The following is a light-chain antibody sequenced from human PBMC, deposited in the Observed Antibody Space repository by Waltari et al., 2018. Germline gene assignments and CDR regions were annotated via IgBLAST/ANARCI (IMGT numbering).Light chain of an antibody. CDR3: SSYAGSNTFL. Sequence: QAALTQPPSVSGSPGQSVTISCTGTSSDIGGYNYVSWYQQHPGKAHKLMIYDVSKRPPGVSDRFAGSKSGNTASLTISGLQAEDEADYYCSSYAGSNTFLFGGVTRLTVL. CDR1: SSDIGGYNY. V-gene: IGLV2-11*01. CDR2: DVS. J-gene: IGLJ2*01.